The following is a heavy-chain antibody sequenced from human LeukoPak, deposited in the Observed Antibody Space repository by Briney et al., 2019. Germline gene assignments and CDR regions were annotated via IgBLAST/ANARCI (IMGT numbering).Heavy chain of an antibody. V-gene: IGHV3-53*01. CDR2: IYSGGST. CDR1: GFTVSSNY. J-gene: IGHJ4*02. D-gene: IGHD5-24*01. CDR3: ARDSRWQMGFDY. Sequence: GGSLRLSCAVSGFTVSSNYMNWVRQAPGKGLEWVSVIYSGGSTYYAGSVKGRFTISRDNSKNTLYLQMNSLRAEDTAVYYCARDSRWQMGFDYWGQGTLVTVSS.